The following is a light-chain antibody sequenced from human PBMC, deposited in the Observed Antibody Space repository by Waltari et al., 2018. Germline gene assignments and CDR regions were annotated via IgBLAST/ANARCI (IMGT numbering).Light chain of an antibody. J-gene: IGLJ3*02. CDR3: SSQSSNNVVL. CDR1: SSDVGSYNS. CDR2: DVS. Sequence: QSALTQPASVSGSPGQSITISCTGTSSDVGSYNSVSWYQEHPGQGPKLIIYDVSDRPSGVSARFSGSKSGNTASLTISGLQAEDEADYYCSSQSSNNVVLFGGGTKVTVL. V-gene: IGLV2-14*03.